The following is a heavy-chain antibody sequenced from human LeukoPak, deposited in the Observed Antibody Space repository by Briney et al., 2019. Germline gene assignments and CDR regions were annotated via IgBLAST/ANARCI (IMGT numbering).Heavy chain of an antibody. CDR2: ITSSSTYI. D-gene: IGHD3-16*01. CDR3: AKTDYGRSDY. V-gene: IGHV3-21*01. J-gene: IGHJ4*02. CDR1: GFTFSSYW. Sequence: PGGSLRLSCAASGFTFSSYWMHWVRQAPGKGLEWISSITSSSTYIYYADSVKGRFTISRDNAKNSLYLQMNSLRAEDTAVYYCAKTDYGRSDYWGQGTLVTVSS.